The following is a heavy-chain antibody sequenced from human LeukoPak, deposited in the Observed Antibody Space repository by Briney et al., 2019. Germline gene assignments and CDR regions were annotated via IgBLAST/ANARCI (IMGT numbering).Heavy chain of an antibody. CDR3: AREGVTFGGVIAPPYYFDY. D-gene: IGHD3-16*02. CDR1: GGTFSSYA. Sequence: SVKVSCKASGGTFSSYAISWVRQAPGQGLEWMGGIIPIFGTANYAQKFQGRVAITADESTSTAYMELSSLRSEDTAVYYCAREGVTFGGVIAPPYYFDYWGQGTLVTVSS. V-gene: IGHV1-69*13. CDR2: IIPIFGTA. J-gene: IGHJ4*02.